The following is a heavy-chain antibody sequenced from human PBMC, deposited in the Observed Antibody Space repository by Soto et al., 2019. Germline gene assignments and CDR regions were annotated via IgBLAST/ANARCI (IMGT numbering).Heavy chain of an antibody. Sequence: QVQLVQSGAEVKKPGASVKVSCEASGYTFTGYYMHWVRQAPGQGLEWMGWINPNSGGTNYAQKFQGWVTMTRDTSISTAYMELSRLRSDDTAVYYCARGALVTVTTVDYYYYMDVWGKGTTVTVSS. CDR1: GYTFTGYY. CDR2: INPNSGGT. CDR3: ARGALVTVTTVDYYYYMDV. D-gene: IGHD4-17*01. J-gene: IGHJ6*03. V-gene: IGHV1-2*04.